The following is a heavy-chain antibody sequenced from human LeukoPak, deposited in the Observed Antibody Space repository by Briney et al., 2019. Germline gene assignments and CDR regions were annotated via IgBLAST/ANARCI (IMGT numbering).Heavy chain of an antibody. Sequence: GRSLRLSCAASEFTFSSYWMHWVRQAPGKGLVWVSRINSDGSSTSYADSVKGRFTISRDNAKNTLYLQMNSLRAEDTAVYYCARRWDYGDYSDYWGQGTLVTVSS. CDR2: INSDGSST. V-gene: IGHV3-74*01. CDR1: EFTFSSYW. CDR3: ARRWDYGDYSDY. D-gene: IGHD4-17*01. J-gene: IGHJ4*02.